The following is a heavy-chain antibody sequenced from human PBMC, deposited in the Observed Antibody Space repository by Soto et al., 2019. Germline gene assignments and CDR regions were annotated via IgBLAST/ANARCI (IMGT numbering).Heavy chain of an antibody. V-gene: IGHV4-34*01. CDR2: INHSGST. Sequence: SETLSLTCAVYGGSFSGYYWSWIRQPPGKGLEWIGEINHSGSTNYNPSLKSRVTISVDTSKNQFSLKLSSVTAADTAVYYCARISSWYYYYYMDVWGKGTTVTVSS. J-gene: IGHJ6*03. CDR3: ARISSWYYYYYMDV. CDR1: GGSFSGYY. D-gene: IGHD6-13*01.